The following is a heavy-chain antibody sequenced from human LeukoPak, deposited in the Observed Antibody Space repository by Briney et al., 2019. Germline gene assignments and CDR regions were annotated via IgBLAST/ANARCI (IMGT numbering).Heavy chain of an antibody. Sequence: SGTLSLTCTVSGGSISSGGYYWSWSRQHPGKGLEWIGYIYYSGSTYYNSSLKSQVTISVDTSKNQFSLKLSSVTAADTAVYYCARAAGVYYDSSGYYQPYFQHWGQGTLVTVSS. CDR3: ARAAGVYYDSSGYYQPYFQH. V-gene: IGHV4-31*01. CDR2: IYYSGST. J-gene: IGHJ1*01. CDR1: GGSISSGGYY. D-gene: IGHD3-22*01.